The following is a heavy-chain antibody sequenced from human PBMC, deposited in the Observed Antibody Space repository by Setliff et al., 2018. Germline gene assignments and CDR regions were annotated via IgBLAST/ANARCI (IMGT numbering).Heavy chain of an antibody. CDR3: ARVEITMVRGVIAADAFDI. J-gene: IGHJ3*02. D-gene: IGHD3-10*01. Sequence: SETLSLTCTVSGGSISSGDDYWSWIRQPQGKGLEWIGYIYYSGSTYYNTSLKSRVTISVDTSKNQFSLKLSSVTAADTAVYYCARVEITMVRGVIAADAFDIWGQGTMVTVSS. V-gene: IGHV4-30-4*08. CDR2: IYYSGST. CDR1: GGSISSGDDY.